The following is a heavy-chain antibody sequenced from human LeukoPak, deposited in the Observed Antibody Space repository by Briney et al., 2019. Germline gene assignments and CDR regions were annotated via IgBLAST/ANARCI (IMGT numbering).Heavy chain of an antibody. V-gene: IGHV3-33*01. CDR3: ARDSDTLYDYVWGTVDY. Sequence: GRSLRLSCAASGFTFSSHGVHWVRQAPGKGLEWVAVIWYDGSNKYYADSVKGRFTISRDNSKNTLYLQMNSLRAEDTAVYYCARDSDTLYDYVWGTVDYWGQGTLVTVSS. D-gene: IGHD3-16*01. CDR2: IWYDGSNK. J-gene: IGHJ4*02. CDR1: GFTFSSHG.